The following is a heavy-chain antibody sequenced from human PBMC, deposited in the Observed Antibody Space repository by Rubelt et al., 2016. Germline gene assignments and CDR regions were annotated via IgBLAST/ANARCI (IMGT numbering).Heavy chain of an antibody. CDR3: AREVTAVAASEFDY. CDR1: GFTFSSYS. V-gene: IGHV3-21*01. D-gene: IGHD6-19*01. Sequence: VQLVESGGGVVQPGGSLRLSCAASGFTFSSYSMNWVRQAPGKGLEWVSSISSSSSYIYYADSVKGRFTISRENAKNSLYLQMNSLRAEDTAVYYCAREVTAVAASEFDYWGQGTLVTVSS. J-gene: IGHJ4*02. CDR2: ISSSSSYI.